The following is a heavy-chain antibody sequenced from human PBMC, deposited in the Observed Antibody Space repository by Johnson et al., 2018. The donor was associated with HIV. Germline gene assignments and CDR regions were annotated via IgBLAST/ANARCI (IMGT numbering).Heavy chain of an antibody. CDR3: ARGRPWGWELRRDAFDI. J-gene: IGHJ3*02. CDR1: GFTVSSNY. Sequence: VQLVESGGGLIQPGGSLRLSCAASGFTVSSNYMTWVRQAPGKGLEWVSVIYSGGSTYSADSAKGRFTISRDNSKNTLYLQMNSLRDEDTPLYYCARGRPWGWELRRDAFDIWGQGTMVTVSS. V-gene: IGHV3-53*01. D-gene: IGHD3-16*01. CDR2: IYSGGST.